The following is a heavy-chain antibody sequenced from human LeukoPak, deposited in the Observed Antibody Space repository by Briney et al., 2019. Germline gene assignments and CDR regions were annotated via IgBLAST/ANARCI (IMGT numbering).Heavy chain of an antibody. CDR2: ISAYNGNT. J-gene: IGHJ4*02. Sequence: GASVKVSCKASGYTFTSYGISWVRQAPGQGLEWMGWISAYNGNTNYAQKLQGRVTMTTDTSTSTAYMELRSLRSDDTAVYYCAREAPAISTYDFWSGYYGPDFGYWGQGTLVTVSS. CDR3: AREAPAISTYDFWSGYYGPDFGY. V-gene: IGHV1-18*01. D-gene: IGHD3-3*01. CDR1: GYTFTSYG.